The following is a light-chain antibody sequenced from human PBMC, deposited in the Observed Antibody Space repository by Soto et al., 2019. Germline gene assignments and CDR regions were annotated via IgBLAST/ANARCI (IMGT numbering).Light chain of an antibody. V-gene: IGLV2-23*01. Sequence: QSALTQPASVSGSPGQSITISCTGTSSNVGSYNLVSWYQQHPGEAPKLMIYEASKRPSGVSNRFSGSNSGNTASLRISGLQAEDEADYYCCSYAGSDTMIFGGGTKVTVL. CDR2: EAS. CDR3: CSYAGSDTMI. J-gene: IGLJ2*01. CDR1: SSNVGSYNL.